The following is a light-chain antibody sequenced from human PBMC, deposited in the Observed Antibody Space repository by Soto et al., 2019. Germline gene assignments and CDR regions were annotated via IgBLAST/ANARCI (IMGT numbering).Light chain of an antibody. CDR1: QNIARY. CDR3: QQFISNPHT. Sequence: DIQLTQSPSFLSASIGDRVTITCRASQNIARYLAWYQHEPGKAPNLLIYAVSTLQSGVPTRFSGSGSGTEFTLTTSGLQPEDAAAYFCQQFISNPHTFGGWTKVDTK. V-gene: IGKV1-9*01. CDR2: AVS. J-gene: IGKJ4*01.